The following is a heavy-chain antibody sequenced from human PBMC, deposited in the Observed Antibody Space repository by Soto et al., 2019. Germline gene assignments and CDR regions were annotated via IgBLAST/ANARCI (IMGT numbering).Heavy chain of an antibody. CDR2: IYYSGNT. V-gene: IGHV4-39*01. CDR3: ARHGSF. J-gene: IGHJ4*02. CDR1: GVSISDTSYY. D-gene: IGHD3-16*01. Sequence: PSETLSLTCTVSGVSISDTSYYWGWIRPPPGKRLEWSGSIYYSGNTYYNPSLKSRLTISVDSSKNQFSLNMTSVTAADTAVYYCARHGSFWGQGTLVTVSS.